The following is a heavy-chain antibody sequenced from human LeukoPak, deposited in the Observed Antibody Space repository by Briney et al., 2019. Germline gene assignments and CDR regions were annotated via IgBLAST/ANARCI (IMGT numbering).Heavy chain of an antibody. CDR3: TTDGYYYGSGSPFDY. J-gene: IGHJ4*02. V-gene: IGHV3-15*01. Sequence: PGGSLRLSCAASGSTFSNAWMSWVRQAPGKGLEWVGRIKSKTDGGTTDYAAPVKGRFTISRDDSKNTLYLQMNSLKTEDTAVYYCTTDGYYYGSGSPFDYWGQGTLVTVSS. CDR1: GSTFSNAW. D-gene: IGHD3-10*01. CDR2: IKSKTDGGTT.